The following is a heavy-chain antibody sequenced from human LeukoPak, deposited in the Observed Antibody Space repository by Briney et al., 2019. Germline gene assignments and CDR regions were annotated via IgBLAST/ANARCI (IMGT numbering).Heavy chain of an antibody. Sequence: SETLSLTCTVSGGSISSYYWSWIRQPPGKGLEWIGYIYYSGSTNYNPSLKSRVTISVDTSKNQFSLKLSSVTAADTAVYYCARGPDSSGYPYYFDYWGQGTLVTVSS. V-gene: IGHV4-59*08. CDR2: IYYSGST. CDR1: GGSISSYY. CDR3: ARGPDSSGYPYYFDY. D-gene: IGHD3-22*01. J-gene: IGHJ4*02.